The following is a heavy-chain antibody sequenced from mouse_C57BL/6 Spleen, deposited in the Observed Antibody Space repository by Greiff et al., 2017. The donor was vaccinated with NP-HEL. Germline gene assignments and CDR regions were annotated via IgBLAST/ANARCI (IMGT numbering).Heavy chain of an antibody. J-gene: IGHJ2*01. CDR2: IDPSDSYT. V-gene: IGHV1-50*01. CDR3: AREGI. CDR1: GYTFTSYW. Sequence: QVQLQQPGAELVKPGASVKLSCKASGYTFTSYWMQWVKQRPGQGLEWIGEIDPSDSYTNYNQKFKGKATLTVDTSFSTAYMQLSSLTSEDSAVYYCAREGIWGQGTTLTVSS.